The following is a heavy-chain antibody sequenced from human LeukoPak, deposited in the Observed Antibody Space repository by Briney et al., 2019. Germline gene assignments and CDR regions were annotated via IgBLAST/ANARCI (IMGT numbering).Heavy chain of an antibody. CDR2: ISAYNGNT. J-gene: IGHJ6*02. CDR3: ARIAGYYDFFYGMDV. Sequence: ASVKVSCKASGYTFTSYGISWVRQAPGQGLEWMGWISAYNGNTNYAQKLQGRVTMTRDTSISTAYMELSRLRSDDTAVYYCARIAGYYDFFYGMDVWGQGTTVTVSS. D-gene: IGHD3-22*01. CDR1: GYTFTSYG. V-gene: IGHV1-18*01.